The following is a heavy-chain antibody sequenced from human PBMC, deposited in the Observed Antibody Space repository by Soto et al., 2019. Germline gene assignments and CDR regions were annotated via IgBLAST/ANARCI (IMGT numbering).Heavy chain of an antibody. CDR2: IYPFNGDS. CDR1: FTNYG. Sequence: QVQLVQSGGEVRKHGASVRVSCTFTNYGIFWVRQAPGQGLEWMAWIYPFNGDSHYAQKLQGRVTLTTDTSTSTAYMDLRSLTSDDTAIYYCGRDLKGEAGGGSWGQGTLVTVS. J-gene: IGHJ5*02. V-gene: IGHV1-18*01. D-gene: IGHD1-26*01. CDR3: GRDLKGEAGGGS.